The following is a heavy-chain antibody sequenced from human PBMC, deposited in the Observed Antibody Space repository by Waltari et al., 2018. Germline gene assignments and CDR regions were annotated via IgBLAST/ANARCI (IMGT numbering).Heavy chain of an antibody. D-gene: IGHD3-22*01. V-gene: IGHV1-58*02. CDR1: GFTFTSSA. J-gene: IGHJ3*02. CDR3: AAGGDSSGYYYAFDI. Sequence: MQLVQSGPEVKKPGTSVKVSCKASGFTFTSSAMQWVRQARGQRLEWIGWIVVGSGNTNYAQKFQERVTITRDMSTSTAYMELSSLRSEDTAVYYCAAGGDSSGYYYAFDIWGQGTMVTVSS. CDR2: IVVGSGNT.